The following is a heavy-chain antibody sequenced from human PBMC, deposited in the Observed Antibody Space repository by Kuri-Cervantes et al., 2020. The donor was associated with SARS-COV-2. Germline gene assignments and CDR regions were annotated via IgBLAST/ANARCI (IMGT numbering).Heavy chain of an antibody. J-gene: IGHJ4*02. D-gene: IGHD3-3*01. Sequence: GGSLRLSCAASGFTFSSYAMHWVRQAPGKGLEWVAVISYDGSNKYYADSVKGRFTISRDNSKNTLYLQMNSLRAEDTAVYYCARGWAFWSGPDDYWGQGTLVTVSS. V-gene: IGHV3-30*01. CDR1: GFTFSSYA. CDR2: ISYDGSNK. CDR3: ARGWAFWSGPDDY.